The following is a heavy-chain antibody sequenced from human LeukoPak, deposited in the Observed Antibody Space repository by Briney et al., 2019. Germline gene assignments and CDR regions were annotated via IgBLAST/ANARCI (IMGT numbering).Heavy chain of an antibody. V-gene: IGHV4-59*08. D-gene: IGHD5-18*01. CDR2: IYYSGST. CDR3: ARSLRGYRFATDY. CDR1: GYSINSYY. Sequence: PSETLSLTCTVSGYSINSYYWSWIRQPPGKGLEWIGYIYYSGSTKYNPSIKSRVTISVDTSKNQFSLKLSSVTAADTAVYYCARSLRGYRFATDYWGQGTLVTVSS. J-gene: IGHJ4*02.